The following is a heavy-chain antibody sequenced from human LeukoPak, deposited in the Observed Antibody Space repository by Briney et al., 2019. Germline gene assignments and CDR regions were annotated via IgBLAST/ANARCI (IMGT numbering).Heavy chain of an antibody. V-gene: IGHV3-21*06. CDR1: GFTFSSYS. J-gene: IGHJ4*02. Sequence: GGSLRLSCEASGFTFSSYSMNWVRQAPGKGLEWVSSISTDNSYRHYANSVKGRFTISRDNPKNSLYLQMNTLRAEDTAVYYCARDVSLDFWGQGTLVTVSS. CDR2: ISTDNSYR. CDR3: ARDVSLDF.